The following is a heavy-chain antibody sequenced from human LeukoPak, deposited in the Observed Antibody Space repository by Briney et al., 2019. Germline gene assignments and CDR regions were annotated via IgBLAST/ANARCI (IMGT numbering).Heavy chain of an antibody. Sequence: GESLKISCKGSGYSFTSYWIGWVRQMPGKGLEWMGIIYPGDSDTRYSPSFQGQVTISADKSISTAHLQWSSLKASDTAMYYCARAAMYYYGSGTSAGYFDYWGQGTLVTVSS. CDR1: GYSFTSYW. J-gene: IGHJ4*02. CDR3: ARAAMYYYGSGTSAGYFDY. CDR2: IYPGDSDT. V-gene: IGHV5-51*01. D-gene: IGHD3-10*01.